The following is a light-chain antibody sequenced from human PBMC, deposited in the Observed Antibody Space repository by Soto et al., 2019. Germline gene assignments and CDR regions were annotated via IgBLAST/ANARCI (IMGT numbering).Light chain of an antibody. CDR3: HQYNSYSPKT. J-gene: IGKJ1*01. V-gene: IGKV1-5*01. CDR1: QSISSW. CDR2: DAS. Sequence: DIQMTQSTSTLSASVGDRFSITCRASQSISSWLAWYQQKPGKAPKLLIYDASSLESGVPSRFSGSGSGTEFTLTISSLQPDDFATYYCHQYNSYSPKTFGQGTKVDI.